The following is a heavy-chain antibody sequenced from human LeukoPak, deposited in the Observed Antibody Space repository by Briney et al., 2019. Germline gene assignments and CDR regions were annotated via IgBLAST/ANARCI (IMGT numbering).Heavy chain of an antibody. V-gene: IGHV1-18*01. CDR1: GYTFTSYG. Sequence: GASVKVSCKASGYTFTSYGISWVRQAPGQGLEWMGWISAYNGNTNYAQKLQGRVTMTTDTSTSTAYMELRSLRSDDTAVYYCARDQDYGDLTLQHQFDYWGHGTLVTVSS. J-gene: IGHJ4*01. D-gene: IGHD4-17*01. CDR3: ARDQDYGDLTLQHQFDY. CDR2: ISAYNGNT.